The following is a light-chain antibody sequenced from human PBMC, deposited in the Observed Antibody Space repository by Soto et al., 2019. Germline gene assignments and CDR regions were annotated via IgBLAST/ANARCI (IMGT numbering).Light chain of an antibody. J-gene: IGKJ1*01. CDR3: QQYNSYQT. V-gene: IGKV1-5*01. CDR1: QSISSW. Sequence: DIQMTRSPSTLSASVGDRVTITCRASQSISSWLAWYQQKPGKASKLLIYDASSLESGVPSRFSGSGSGTEFTLTISSLQPDDFATYYCQQYNSYQTFGQGTKVDIK. CDR2: DAS.